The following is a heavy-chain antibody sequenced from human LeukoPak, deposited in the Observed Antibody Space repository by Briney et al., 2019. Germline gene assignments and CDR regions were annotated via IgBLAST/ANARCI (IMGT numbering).Heavy chain of an antibody. CDR2: ISPNSGAT. CDR3: ATSHVRLYYFDL. V-gene: IGHV1-2*02. CDR1: GYTFTGYS. Sequence: GASVKVSCKASGYTFTGYSMHWVRQAPGQGLEWMGWISPNSGATNYAQNFQGRVTMTRDTSISTAYMELSRLRSDDTAVYYCATSHVRLYYFDLWGQGTLVTVSS. J-gene: IGHJ4*02. D-gene: IGHD6-19*01.